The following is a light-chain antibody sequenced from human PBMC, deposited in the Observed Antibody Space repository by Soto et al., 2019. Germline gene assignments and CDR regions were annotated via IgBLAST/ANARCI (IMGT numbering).Light chain of an antibody. Sequence: QSALTQPASVSGSPGQSITISCTGSSSDVGAYDYVSWYQHHPGKAPKLIIYDVSNRPSGISDRFSGSKSDNTASLTISGLQAEDEDDYYCSSYTSTRTLVFGTGTKLTVL. CDR3: SSYTSTRTLV. CDR1: SSDVGAYDY. CDR2: DVS. V-gene: IGLV2-14*03. J-gene: IGLJ1*01.